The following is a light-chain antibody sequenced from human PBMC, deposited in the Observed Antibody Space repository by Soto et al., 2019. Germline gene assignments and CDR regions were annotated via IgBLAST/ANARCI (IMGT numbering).Light chain of an antibody. V-gene: IGKV3-20*01. J-gene: IGKJ3*01. Sequence: EIVLTQSPGTLSLSPGERATLSCRASQSFSSSYLAWYQQKPGQAPRLLIYGASSRATGIPDRFSGSGSGTDFTLTISSLEPEDFAVYYCQPYGSALFTFGPGTKVYVK. CDR1: QSFSSSY. CDR2: GAS. CDR3: QPYGSALFT.